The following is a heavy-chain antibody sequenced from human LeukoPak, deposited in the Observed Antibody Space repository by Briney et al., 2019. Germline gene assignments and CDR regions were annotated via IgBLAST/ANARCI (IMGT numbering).Heavy chain of an antibody. CDR2: IYPGDSDT. Sequence: GGSLNISCKGSGYRFTTYWTGWVRQMAGKGLEWMGIIYPGDSDTRYSPSFQGQVTISVDKSISTAYLQWSSLKASDTAMYYCARVGSGATPFDFWGQGTVVTVSS. J-gene: IGHJ4*02. D-gene: IGHD5-24*01. CDR3: ARVGSGATPFDF. V-gene: IGHV5-51*06. CDR1: GYRFTTYW.